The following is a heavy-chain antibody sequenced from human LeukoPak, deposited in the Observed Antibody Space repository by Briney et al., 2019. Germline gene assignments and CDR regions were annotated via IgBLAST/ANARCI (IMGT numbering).Heavy chain of an antibody. CDR3: ARESRDSNAFDI. Sequence: SETLSLTCAVSGGSISSGGYSWSWIRQPPGTGLEWIGYIYYSGSTYYNPSLKSRVTISVDTSKNQFSLKLSSVTAADTAVYYCARESRDSNAFDIWGQGTMVTVSS. CDR1: GGSISSGGYS. J-gene: IGHJ3*02. V-gene: IGHV4-30-4*07. CDR2: IYYSGST. D-gene: IGHD6-13*01.